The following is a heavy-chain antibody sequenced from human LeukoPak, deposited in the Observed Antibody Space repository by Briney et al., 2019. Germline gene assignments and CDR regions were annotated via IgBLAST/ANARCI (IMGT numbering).Heavy chain of an antibody. CDR1: GVTFSGYY. V-gene: IGHV4-34*01. D-gene: IGHD2-15*01. J-gene: IGHJ3*02. CDR3: ARVNGYCSGGSCYDAFDI. CDR2: INHSGST. Sequence: KPSETLSLTCAVYGVTFSGYYWSWIRQPPGKGLEWIGEINHSGSTNYNPSLKSRVTISVDTSKNQFSLKLSSVTAADTAVYYCARVNGYCSGGSCYDAFDIWGQETMVTVSS.